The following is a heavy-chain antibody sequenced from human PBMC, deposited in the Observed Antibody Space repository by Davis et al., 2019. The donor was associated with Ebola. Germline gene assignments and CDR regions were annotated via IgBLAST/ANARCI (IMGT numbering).Heavy chain of an antibody. CDR2: MNPNSGNT. D-gene: IGHD6-19*01. CDR1: GYTFTSYD. J-gene: IGHJ5*02. V-gene: IGHV1-8*01. CDR3: ARVYPIISGWYIWFDP. Sequence: ASVKVSCKASGYTFTSYDINWVRQATAQGLEWMGWMNPNSGNTGYAQKFQGRVTMTRNTSIRTAYMELSSLRSEDTAVYYCARVYPIISGWYIWFDPWGQGTLVTVSS.